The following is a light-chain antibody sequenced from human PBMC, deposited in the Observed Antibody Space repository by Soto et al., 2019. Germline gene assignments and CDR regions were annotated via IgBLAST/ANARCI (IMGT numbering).Light chain of an antibody. CDR3: HQYGSSPAT. V-gene: IGKV3-20*01. CDR1: QSVTSY. J-gene: IGKJ1*01. Sequence: EIVLTQSPATLSLSPGERATLSCRASQSVTSYLAWYQHKPGQAPSLLMYGASRRATGIPERFSGSESGTDFTLTISRLEPEGFAVYYCHQYGSSPATFGQGTKVDIK. CDR2: GAS.